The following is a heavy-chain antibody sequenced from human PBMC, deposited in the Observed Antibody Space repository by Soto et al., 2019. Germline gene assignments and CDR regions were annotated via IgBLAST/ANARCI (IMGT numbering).Heavy chain of an antibody. Sequence: QLQLQESGSGLVKPSQTLSLTCAVSGGSISSGGYSWSWIRQPPGKGLEWIGYIYHSGSTYYNPSLKSRVTISVDKSKNQFSLKLSSVTAADTAVYYCARYAGLDDYGVDYWGQGTLVTVSS. V-gene: IGHV4-30-2*01. CDR3: ARYAGLDDYGVDY. D-gene: IGHD4-17*01. J-gene: IGHJ4*02. CDR1: GGSISSGGYS. CDR2: IYHSGST.